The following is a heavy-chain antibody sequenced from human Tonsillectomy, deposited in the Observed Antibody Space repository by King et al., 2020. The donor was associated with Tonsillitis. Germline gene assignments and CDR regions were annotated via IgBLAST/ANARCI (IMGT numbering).Heavy chain of an antibody. CDR1: GFTFSDYY. J-gene: IGHJ6*02. D-gene: IGHD2-15*01. CDR3: VRELPDYSYFGLDV. V-gene: IGHV3-11*06. Sequence: VQLVESGGGLVKPGGSLRLSCAASGFTFSDYYMSWIRQAPGKGLEWVSYISSSSSYTKYTDSVRGRFIISRDNAQNSLSLQMNSLRGEDTPVYYCVRELPDYSYFGLDVWGQGTTVTVSS. CDR2: ISSSSSYT.